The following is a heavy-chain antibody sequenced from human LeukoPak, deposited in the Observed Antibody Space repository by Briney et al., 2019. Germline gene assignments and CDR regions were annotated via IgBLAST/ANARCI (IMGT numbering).Heavy chain of an antibody. CDR1: GFTFSNAW. Sequence: GGSLRLSCAASGFTFSNAWMSWVRQAPGKGLEWVGRIKSKTDGGTTDYAAPVKGRFTISRDDSKNTLYLQMNSLKTEDTAVYYCAKTLSYGTPLDVWGKGTTVTVSS. CDR2: IKSKTDGGTT. V-gene: IGHV3-15*01. J-gene: IGHJ6*04. CDR3: AKTLSYGTPLDV. D-gene: IGHD5-18*01.